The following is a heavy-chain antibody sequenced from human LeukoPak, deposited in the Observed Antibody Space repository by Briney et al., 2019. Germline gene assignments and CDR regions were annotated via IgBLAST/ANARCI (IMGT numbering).Heavy chain of an antibody. CDR2: INHSGST. CDR1: GGSFSGHY. J-gene: IGHJ6*02. CDR3: ARGSTYYDFWSDNYYYYGMDV. D-gene: IGHD3-3*01. V-gene: IGHV4-34*01. Sequence: SETLSLTCAVYGGSFSGHYWSWIRQPPGKGLEWIGEINHSGSTNYNPSLKSRVTISVDTSKNQFSLKLSSVTAADTAVYYCARGSTYYDFWSDNYYYYGMDVWGQGTTVTVSS.